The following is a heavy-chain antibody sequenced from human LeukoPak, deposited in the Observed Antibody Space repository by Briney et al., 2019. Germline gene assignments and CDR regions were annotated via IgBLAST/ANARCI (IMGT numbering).Heavy chain of an antibody. CDR1: GYSFTSYW. V-gene: IGHV5-51*01. J-gene: IGHJ6*02. Sequence: GESLKISCKGSGYSFTSYWIGWARQMPGKGLEWMGIIYPGDSDTRYSPSFQGQVTISADKSISTAYLQWSSLKASDTAMYYCARHRFCSSTSCPYGMDVWGQGTTVTVSS. CDR2: IYPGDSDT. CDR3: ARHRFCSSTSCPYGMDV. D-gene: IGHD2-2*01.